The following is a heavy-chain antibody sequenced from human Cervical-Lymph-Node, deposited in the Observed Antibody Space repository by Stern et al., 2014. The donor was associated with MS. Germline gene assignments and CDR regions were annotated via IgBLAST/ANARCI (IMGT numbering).Heavy chain of an antibody. D-gene: IGHD2/OR15-2a*01. J-gene: IGHJ4*02. CDR3: ARDRRAFLDY. V-gene: IGHV3-7*01. CDR2: IRQDGYDK. CDR1: GLSFGTSW. Sequence: EVQLVETGGGLVQPGGSLRISCVASGLSFGTSWMSWVRQPPGRGLEWVANIRQDGYDKFYVDYVKGRFTISRDNARNSLYLQMNSLTVADTAVYYCARDRRAFLDYWGQGTHVAVSS.